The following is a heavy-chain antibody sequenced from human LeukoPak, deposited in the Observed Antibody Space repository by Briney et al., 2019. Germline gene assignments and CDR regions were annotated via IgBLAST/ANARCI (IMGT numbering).Heavy chain of an antibody. D-gene: IGHD1-26*01. V-gene: IGHV1-18*01. CDR3: ARGGCIVGATICYWFDP. CDR1: GYTFTSYG. Sequence: ASVKVSCKASGYTFTSYGISWVRQAPGQGLEWMGWISAYTGNTNYAQKFQGRVTITTDESTSTAYMELSSLRSEDTAVYYCARGGCIVGATICYWFDPWGQGTLVTVSS. J-gene: IGHJ5*02. CDR2: ISAYTGNT.